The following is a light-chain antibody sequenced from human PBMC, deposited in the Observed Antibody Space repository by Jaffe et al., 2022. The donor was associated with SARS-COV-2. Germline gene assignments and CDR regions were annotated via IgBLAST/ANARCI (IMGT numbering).Light chain of an antibody. V-gene: IGKV4-1*01. Sequence: DIVMTQSPDSLAVSLGEKATINCKSSQSVLYSSNNENFLAWYQQKAGQPPKLLIYWASTRESGVPDRFTGSGSGTDFTLTISSLQAEDVAIYYCQQYYSVPRTFGQGTKVEIK. CDR2: WAS. CDR1: QSVLYSSNNENF. CDR3: QQYYSVPRT. J-gene: IGKJ1*01.